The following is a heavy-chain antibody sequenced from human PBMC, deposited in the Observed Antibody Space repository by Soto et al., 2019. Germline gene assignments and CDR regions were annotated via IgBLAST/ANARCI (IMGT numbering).Heavy chain of an antibody. Sequence: XITLNESGPTQVKPRQTLTLTCTFSGFSLTTSGVGVXXXXXXXXKAPEWLALIYWDDDKRYSPSLKSRLTITKDTSKNQVVLTMADLDPADTATYYCAHRVLRTVFGLVTTTAIYFDFWGQGTPVAVSS. CDR2: IYWDDDK. D-gene: IGHD3-3*01. CDR1: GFSLTTSGVG. J-gene: IGHJ4*02. V-gene: IGHV2-5*02. CDR3: AHRVLRTVFGLVTTTAIYFDF.